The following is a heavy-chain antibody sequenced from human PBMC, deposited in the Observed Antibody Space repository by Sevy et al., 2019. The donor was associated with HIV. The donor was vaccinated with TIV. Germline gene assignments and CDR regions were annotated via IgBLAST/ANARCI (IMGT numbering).Heavy chain of an antibody. CDR2: LSFGCGKI. V-gene: IGHV3-23*01. CDR1: GFAFYEYS. D-gene: IGHD2-8*01. Sequence: GGSLRLSCAASGFAFYEYSMSWIRQAPGKGLEWVATLSFGCGKINYAESVKSRFTISRDNSKNSFYLQMDNLRVEDTALYYCAREGCSRPHDYWGQGTRVTVSS. CDR3: AREGCSRPHDY. J-gene: IGHJ4*02.